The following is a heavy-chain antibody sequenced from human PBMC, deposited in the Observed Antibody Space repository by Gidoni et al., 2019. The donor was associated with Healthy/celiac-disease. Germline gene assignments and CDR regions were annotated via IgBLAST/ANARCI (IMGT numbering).Heavy chain of an antibody. D-gene: IGHD2-8*01. Sequence: VQLEQSGGEVKKLGSSVKVSCKASGGTVSSYAISWVRQAPGQGLGWLGGIIPIFGTTNYAQEFQGRVTITADKSTSTAYMELSSLGSEDTAVYYCARGVYAILGWFDPWGQGTLVTVSS. J-gene: IGHJ5*02. CDR3: ARGVYAILGWFDP. CDR1: GGTVSSYA. CDR2: IIPIFGTT. V-gene: IGHV1-69*06.